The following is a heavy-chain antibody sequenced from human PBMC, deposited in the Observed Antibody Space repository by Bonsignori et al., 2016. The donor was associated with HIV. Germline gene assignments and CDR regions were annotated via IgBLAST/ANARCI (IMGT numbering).Heavy chain of an antibody. Sequence: GESLKISCAASGITFSSYEMNWVRQAPGKGLEWLSYISSGGRTLIYADSVKGRFTISRDNAKNSLYLEMNSLRAEDTAIYYCAGDSSAFFMGYSYYSMDVWGRGTTVTVSS. D-gene: IGHD3-22*01. CDR2: ISSGGRTL. J-gene: IGHJ6*03. CDR3: AGDSSAFFMGYSYYSMDV. V-gene: IGHV3-48*03. CDR1: GITFSSYE.